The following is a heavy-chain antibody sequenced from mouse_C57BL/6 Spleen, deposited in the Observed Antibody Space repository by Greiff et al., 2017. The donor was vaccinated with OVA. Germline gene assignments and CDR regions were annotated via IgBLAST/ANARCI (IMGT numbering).Heavy chain of an antibody. Sequence: VQLQQSGPELVKPGASVKISCKASGYAFSSSWMNWVKQRPGQGLEWIGRIYPGDGDTNYNGKFKGKATLTADKSSSTAYMQLSSLTSEDSAVYFWACPYYNGSNWYFDVGGTGTTVTVSS. D-gene: IGHD1-1*01. V-gene: IGHV1-82*01. CDR1: GYAFSSSW. J-gene: IGHJ1*03. CDR3: ACPYYNGSNWYFDV. CDR2: IYPGDGDT.